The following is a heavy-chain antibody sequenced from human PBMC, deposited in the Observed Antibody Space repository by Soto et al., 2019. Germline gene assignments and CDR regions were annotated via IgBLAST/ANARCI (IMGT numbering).Heavy chain of an antibody. D-gene: IGHD1-1*01. Sequence: SETLSLTCTVSGGSISSGGYYWSWIRQHPGKGLEWIGYIYYSGSTYYNPSLKSRVTISVDTSKNQFSLKLSSVTAADTAVYYCARDGTSGTDWFDPWGQGTLVTVSS. CDR3: ARDGTSGTDWFDP. CDR1: GGSISSGGYY. CDR2: IYYSGST. V-gene: IGHV4-31*03. J-gene: IGHJ5*02.